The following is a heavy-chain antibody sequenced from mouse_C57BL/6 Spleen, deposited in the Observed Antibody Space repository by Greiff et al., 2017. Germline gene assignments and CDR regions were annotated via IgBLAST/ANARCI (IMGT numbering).Heavy chain of an antibody. CDR1: GYTFTSYW. J-gene: IGHJ2*01. V-gene: IGHV1-69*01. D-gene: IGHD2-10*01. CDR3: ARGRGLLFDY. CDR2: IDPSDSYT. Sequence: QVQLQQPGAELVMPGASVKLSCKASGYTFTSYWMHWVKQRPGQGLEWIGEIDPSDSYTNYNQKFKGKSTLTVDKSSSTAYMQLSSLTSEDSAVYYCARGRGLLFDYWGQGTTLTVSS.